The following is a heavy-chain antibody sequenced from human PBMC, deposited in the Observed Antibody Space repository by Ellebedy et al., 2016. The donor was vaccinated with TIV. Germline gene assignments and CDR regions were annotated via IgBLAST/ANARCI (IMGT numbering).Heavy chain of an antibody. CDR3: ARDPTEYYYDSSGYCFFDF. V-gene: IGHV3-21*01. D-gene: IGHD3-22*01. J-gene: IGHJ4*02. CDR2: ISSSSSYI. Sequence: GESLKISCAASGFTFRRYSMNWVRQAPAKGLEWVSSISSSSSYIYYADSVNGRFTISRDNAKNSLYLQMKSLRAEDTAEYYCARDPTEYYYDSSGYCFFDFWGQGTLVTVSS. CDR1: GFTFRRYS.